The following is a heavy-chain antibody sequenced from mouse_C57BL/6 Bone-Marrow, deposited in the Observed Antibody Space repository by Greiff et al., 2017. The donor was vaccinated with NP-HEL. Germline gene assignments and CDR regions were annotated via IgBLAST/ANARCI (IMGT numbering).Heavy chain of an antibody. CDR2: INPGSGGT. Sequence: VQLQQSGAELVRPGTSVKVSCKASGYAFTNYLIEWVKQRPGQGLEWIGVINPGSGGTNYNEKFKGKATLTADKSSSTAYMQLSILTSEDSAVYFCARSRVITTVRDFDYWGQGTTLTVSS. D-gene: IGHD1-1*01. CDR1: GYAFTNYL. J-gene: IGHJ2*01. V-gene: IGHV1-54*01. CDR3: ARSRVITTVRDFDY.